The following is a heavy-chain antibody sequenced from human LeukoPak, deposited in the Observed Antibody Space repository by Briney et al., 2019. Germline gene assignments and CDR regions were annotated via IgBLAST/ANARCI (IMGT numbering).Heavy chain of an antibody. D-gene: IGHD2/OR15-2a*01. CDR3: AKGSKTVLFTRDHYMDV. CDR2: INDDGRAT. J-gene: IGHJ6*03. Sequence: EPGGSLRLSCAASGFTFSNYWMHWVRQVPGKGLVWVSRINDDGRATYYADSVKGRFTISRDNSKSTLYLQMNSLRVEDTAVYYCAKGSKTVLFTRDHYMDVWGKGTTVTISS. V-gene: IGHV3-74*01. CDR1: GFTFSNYW.